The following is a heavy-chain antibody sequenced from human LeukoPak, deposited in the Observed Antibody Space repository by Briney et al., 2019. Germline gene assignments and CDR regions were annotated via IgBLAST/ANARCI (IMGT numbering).Heavy chain of an antibody. J-gene: IGHJ4*02. D-gene: IGHD3-22*01. CDR1: GFTFSSYG. CDR2: IRYDGSNK. V-gene: IGHV3-30*02. CDR3: AKEDLYYDSSGYYPNFDY. Sequence: PGGSLRLSCAASGFTFSSYGMHWVRQTPGKGLEWVAFIRYDGSNKYYADSVKGRFTISRDNSKNTLYLQMNSLRAEDTAVYYCAKEDLYYDSSGYYPNFDYWGQGTLVTVSS.